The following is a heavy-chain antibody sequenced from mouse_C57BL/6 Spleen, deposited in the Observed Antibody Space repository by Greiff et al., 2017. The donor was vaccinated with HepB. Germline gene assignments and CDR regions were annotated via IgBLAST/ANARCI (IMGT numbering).Heavy chain of an antibody. D-gene: IGHD1-1*01. CDR1: GYTFTDYN. Sequence: VQLQQSGPELVKPGASVKIPCKASGYTFTDYNMDWVKQSHGKSLEWIGDINPNNGGTIYNQKFKGKATLTVDKSSSTAYMELRSLTSEDTAVYYCARGNYGSSWDFDYWGQGTTLTVSS. CDR3: ARGNYGSSWDFDY. CDR2: INPNNGGT. V-gene: IGHV1-18*01. J-gene: IGHJ2*01.